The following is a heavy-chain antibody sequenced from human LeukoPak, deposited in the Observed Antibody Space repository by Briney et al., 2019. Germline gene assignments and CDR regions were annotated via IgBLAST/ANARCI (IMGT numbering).Heavy chain of an antibody. D-gene: IGHD4-23*01. CDR3: ARDAVGYGGSLFDY. CDR1: GGSISSSSYY. J-gene: IGHJ4*02. V-gene: IGHV4-39*07. Sequence: SETLSLTCTVSGGSISSSSYYWGWIRQPPGKGLEWIGSIYYSGSTYHNPSLKSRVTISVDTSKNQFSLKLSSVTAADTAVYYCARDAVGYGGSLFDYWGQGTLVTVSS. CDR2: IYYSGST.